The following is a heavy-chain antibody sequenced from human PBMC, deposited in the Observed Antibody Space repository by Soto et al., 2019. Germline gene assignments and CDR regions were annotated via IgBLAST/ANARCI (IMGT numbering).Heavy chain of an antibody. CDR2: IYPGDSDT. CDR1: GYSFTSYW. CDR3: ARQVGNYIWRFDP. J-gene: IGHJ5*02. D-gene: IGHD1-7*01. V-gene: IGHV5-51*01. Sequence: GESLKISCKGSGYSFTSYWIGWVRMMPGKGLEWMGIIYPGDSDTKYSLSFQGQVIISADKSISTAYLEWSSLKASDTAMYYCARQVGNYIWRFDPWGQGTQVTVSS.